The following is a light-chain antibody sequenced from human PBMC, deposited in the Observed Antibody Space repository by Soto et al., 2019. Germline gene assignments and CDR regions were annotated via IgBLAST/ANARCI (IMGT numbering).Light chain of an antibody. J-gene: IGKJ1*01. CDR1: QSVSSN. CDR3: QQYNNWPPT. V-gene: IGKV3D-15*01. Sequence: EIELRQSPDTLSLSPGQRSTLSCRASQSVSSNVAWYQQKPGQAPRLLIHDASTRATGIPARFSGSGSGTEFTLTISSLQSEDFAVYFCQQYNNWPPTFGQGTKVDIK. CDR2: DAS.